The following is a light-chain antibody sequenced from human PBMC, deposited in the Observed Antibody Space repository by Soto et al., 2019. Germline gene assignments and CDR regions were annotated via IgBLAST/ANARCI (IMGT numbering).Light chain of an antibody. CDR3: TSYTSSSTLDV. Sequence: QSVLTQPASVSGSPGQSITISCTGTSSDVGGYNYVSWYQQHPGKAPKLIIYEVSNRPSGVPHRFFGSKSGNTASLTISGLQAEDEAEYYCTSYTSSSTLDVFGTGTKLTVL. V-gene: IGLV2-14*01. J-gene: IGLJ1*01. CDR2: EVS. CDR1: SSDVGGYNY.